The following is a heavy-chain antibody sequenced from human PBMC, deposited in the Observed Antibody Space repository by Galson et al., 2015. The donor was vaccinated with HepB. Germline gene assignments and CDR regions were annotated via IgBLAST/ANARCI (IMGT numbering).Heavy chain of an antibody. CDR1: GYSFTDHY. J-gene: IGHJ5*02. CDR2: VHPNSGVT. D-gene: IGHD2/OR15-2a*01. CDR3: AILDFLTPFDP. V-gene: IGHV1-2*02. Sequence: SVKVSCKAPGYSFTDHYIHWVRQAPGQGLEWMGWVHPNSGVTNSAQKFDGRVTMTRDTSISTAYMELSRLRSDDTAVYYCAILDFLTPFDPWGQGTLVTVSS.